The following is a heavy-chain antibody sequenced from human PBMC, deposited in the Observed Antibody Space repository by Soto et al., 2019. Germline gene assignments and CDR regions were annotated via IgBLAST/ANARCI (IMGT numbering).Heavy chain of an antibody. J-gene: IGHJ5*02. CDR1: GGSISRYY. V-gene: IGHV4-59*01. CDR2: AYYSGDT. Sequence: PSETMSLTCSVSGGSISRYYWSWIRQPPGKGLEWIGYAYYSGDTGYNPSLQSRVTMAVDTSKNQVSLKLTSVTAADTAVYYCAMDRSTYGVCCTGEVKENRFVHWGQGSLVTVSS. D-gene: IGHD2-8*01. CDR3: AMDRSTYGVCCTGEVKENRFVH.